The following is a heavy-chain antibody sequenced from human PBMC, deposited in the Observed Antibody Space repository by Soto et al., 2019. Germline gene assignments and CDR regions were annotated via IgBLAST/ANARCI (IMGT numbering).Heavy chain of an antibody. D-gene: IGHD3-9*01. CDR2: IWYDGSNK. Sequence: VQLVESGGGVVQPGRSLRLSCAASGFTFSSYGMHWVRQAPGKGLEWVAVIWYDGSNKYYADSVKGRFTISRDNSKNTLYLQMNSLRAEDTAVYYCAREEVVRYFDWFTTAGHYFDYWGQGTLVTVSS. V-gene: IGHV3-33*01. J-gene: IGHJ4*02. CDR3: AREEVVRYFDWFTTAGHYFDY. CDR1: GFTFSSYG.